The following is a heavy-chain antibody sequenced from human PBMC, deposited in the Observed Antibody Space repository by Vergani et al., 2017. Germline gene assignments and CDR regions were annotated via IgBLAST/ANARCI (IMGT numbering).Heavy chain of an antibody. D-gene: IGHD1-26*01. Sequence: QLQLQQSGPGLVKPSETLFLTCTVSADSISSSSYYWGWIRQPPGKGLEWIGSIYYSGNTYYNPSLKSRVTISVDTSKNHFSLKLNSVTAADTAVYYCARHLRWELLSAFDIWGQGTMVTVSS. V-gene: IGHV4-39*01. J-gene: IGHJ3*02. CDR1: ADSISSSSYY. CDR2: IYYSGNT. CDR3: ARHLRWELLSAFDI.